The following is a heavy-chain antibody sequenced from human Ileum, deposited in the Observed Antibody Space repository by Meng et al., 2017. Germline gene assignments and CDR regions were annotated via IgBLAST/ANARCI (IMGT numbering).Heavy chain of an antibody. CDR3: ARDVVPTVTYYYNWFDP. CDR2: IYTSGST. Sequence: QGLLQASVPCLVKPSETLSLTCTGSGGSISIYYWSWIRQPAGKGLEWIGRIYTSGSTNYIPSLKSRVTMSVDTSKNQFSLKLSSVTAADTAVYYCARDVVPTVTYYYNWFDPWGQGTLVTVSS. CDR1: GGSISIYY. D-gene: IGHD4-17*01. J-gene: IGHJ5*02. V-gene: IGHV4-4*07.